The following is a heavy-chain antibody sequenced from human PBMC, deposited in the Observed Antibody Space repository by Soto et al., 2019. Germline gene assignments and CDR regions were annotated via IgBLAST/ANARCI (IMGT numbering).Heavy chain of an antibody. CDR3: AAGSLWFGELLVDY. J-gene: IGHJ4*02. V-gene: IGHV1-58*02. D-gene: IGHD3-10*01. CDR2: IVVGSGNT. CDR1: GFTFTSSA. Sequence: SVKVSCKASGFTFTSSAMQWVRQARGQRLEWIGWIVVGSGNTNYAQKFQERVTITRDMSTSTAYMELSSLRSEDTAVYYCAAGSLWFGELLVDYWGQGTLVTVSS.